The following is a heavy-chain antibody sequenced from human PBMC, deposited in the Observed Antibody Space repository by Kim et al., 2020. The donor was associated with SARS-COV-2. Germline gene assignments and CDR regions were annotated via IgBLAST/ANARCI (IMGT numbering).Heavy chain of an antibody. V-gene: IGHV4-39*01. CDR1: GVSVTGSTSS. CDR2: VFYSGNT. J-gene: IGHJ4*02. D-gene: IGHD3-10*01. Sequence: SETLSLTCTVSGVSVTGSTSSWGWIRQSPGEGLEWVGTVFYSGNTFYNPSLKSRVTISVDMSKTQFSLKLDSVTAADAAVYYCTRQEADYGSGSYFRDWGRGTLVTVSS. CDR3: TRQEADYGSGSYFRD.